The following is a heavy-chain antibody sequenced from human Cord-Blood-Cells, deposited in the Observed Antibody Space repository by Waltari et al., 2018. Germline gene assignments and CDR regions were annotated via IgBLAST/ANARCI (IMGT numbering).Heavy chain of an antibody. CDR2: MNPNSGNT. CDR1: GYTFTSYD. J-gene: IGHJ3*02. V-gene: IGHV1-8*01. CDR3: ARDYSNYFAFDI. D-gene: IGHD4-4*01. Sequence: QVQLVQSGAEVKKPGASVKVSCKASGYTFTSYDINCVRQATGQGLEWMGWMNPNSGNTGYAQKVQGRVTMTRNTSISTAYMELSSLRSEDTAVYYCARDYSNYFAFDIWGQGTMVTVSS.